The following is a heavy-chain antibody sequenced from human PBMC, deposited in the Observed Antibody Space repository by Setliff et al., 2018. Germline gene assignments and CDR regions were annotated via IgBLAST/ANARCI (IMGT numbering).Heavy chain of an antibody. CDR1: GFTSSTYR. D-gene: IGHD2-15*01. Sequence: GSLRLSCAASGFTSSTYRMHWVRQAPGKGLEWVAVIWDDGGNKYHADSVKGRFTISRDNSKNTLYLQMNSLRPEDTAVYYCARTCSGSGCYAGLESWGQGTPVTVSS. V-gene: IGHV3-33*08. CDR2: IWDDGGNK. CDR3: ARTCSGSGCYAGLES. J-gene: IGHJ4*02.